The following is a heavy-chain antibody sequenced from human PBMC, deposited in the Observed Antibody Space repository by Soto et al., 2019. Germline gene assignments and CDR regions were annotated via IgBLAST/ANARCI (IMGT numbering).Heavy chain of an antibody. Sequence: ASVKVSCKASGYTFTSYGISWVRQAPGQGLEWMGWISAYNGNTNYAQKLQGRVTMTTDTSTSTAYMELRSLRSDDTAVYCCARVPATSGVIAFDIWGQGTMVTVSS. CDR1: GYTFTSYG. V-gene: IGHV1-18*01. J-gene: IGHJ3*02. CDR2: ISAYNGNT. CDR3: ARVPATSGVIAFDI. D-gene: IGHD3-10*01.